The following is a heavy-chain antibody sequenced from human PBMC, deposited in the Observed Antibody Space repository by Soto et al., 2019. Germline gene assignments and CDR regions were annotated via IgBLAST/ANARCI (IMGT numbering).Heavy chain of an antibody. Sequence: SETLSLTCAVYVGSFSGYYWSWIRQPPGKGLEWIGEINHSGSTNYNPSLKSRVTISVDTSKNQFSLKLSSVTAADTAVYYCARGREAAARLDYWGQGTLVTVSS. J-gene: IGHJ4*02. V-gene: IGHV4-34*01. D-gene: IGHD2-2*01. CDR3: ARGREAAARLDY. CDR1: VGSFSGYY. CDR2: INHSGST.